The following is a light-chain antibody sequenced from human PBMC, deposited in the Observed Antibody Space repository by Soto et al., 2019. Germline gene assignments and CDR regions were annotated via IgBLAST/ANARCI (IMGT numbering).Light chain of an antibody. J-gene: IGLJ2*01. CDR1: TSNIASNT. V-gene: IGLV1-44*01. Sequence: QSVLTQPPSASGTPGQRVTISCSGSTSNIASNTVNWYQHLPGTAPKLLIYGNDQRPSGVPDRFSGSKSGTSASLAISGLQSEDEGDYYCAAWADSLNGVVFGGGTKATVL. CDR2: GND. CDR3: AAWADSLNGVV.